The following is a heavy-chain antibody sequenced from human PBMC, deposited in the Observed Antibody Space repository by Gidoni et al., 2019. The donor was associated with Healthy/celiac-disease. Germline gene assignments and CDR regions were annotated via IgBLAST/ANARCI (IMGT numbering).Heavy chain of an antibody. V-gene: IGHV4-34*01. D-gene: IGHD3-10*01. J-gene: IGHJ4*02. CDR1: GGSFSGYY. CDR3: ARGRYYYGSGDY. Sequence: QVQLQQWGAGLLKPSETLSLTCAVYGGSFSGYYWSWIRQPPGKGLEWIGEINHSGSTNYNPSLKSRVTISVDTSKNQFSLKLSSVTAADTAVYYCARGRYYYGSGDYWGQGTLVTVSS. CDR2: INHSGST.